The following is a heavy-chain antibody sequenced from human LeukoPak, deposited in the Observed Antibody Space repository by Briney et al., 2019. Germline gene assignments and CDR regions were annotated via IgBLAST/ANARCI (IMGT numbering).Heavy chain of an antibody. J-gene: IGHJ3*02. CDR2: IYYSGST. V-gene: IGHV4-39*02. CDR3: ARDSAAMVRGVIIGAFDI. CDR1: GGSISSSSYY. D-gene: IGHD3-10*01. Sequence: SETLSLTCTVSGGSISSSSYYWGWIRQPPGKGLEWIGSIYYSGSTYYNPSLKSRVTISVDTSKNQFSLKLSSVTAADTAVYYCARDSAAMVRGVIIGAFDIWGQGTMVTVSS.